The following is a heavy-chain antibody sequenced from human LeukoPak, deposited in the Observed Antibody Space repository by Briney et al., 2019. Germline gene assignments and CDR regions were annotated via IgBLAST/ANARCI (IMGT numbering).Heavy chain of an antibody. CDR1: GYTFTGYY. D-gene: IGHD4-11*01. CDR2: ISAYNGNT. Sequence: GASVKVSCKASGYTFTGYYMHWVRQAPGQGLEWMGWISAYNGNTNYAQKLQGRVTMTTDTSTSTAYMELRSLRSDDTAVYYCATIGAHDYSFDYWGQGTLVTVSS. V-gene: IGHV1-18*04. J-gene: IGHJ4*02. CDR3: ATIGAHDYSFDY.